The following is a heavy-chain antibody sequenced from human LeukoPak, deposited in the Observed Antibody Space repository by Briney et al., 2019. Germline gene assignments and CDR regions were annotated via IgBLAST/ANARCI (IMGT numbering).Heavy chain of an antibody. D-gene: IGHD2-15*01. CDR2: IYPVDSDT. CDR3: ARRREQGGSSFADFEY. J-gene: IGHJ4*02. CDR1: GYSFPIYW. Sequence: GEYLKISCKGSGYSFPIYWIGWVRQMPGKGLEWMGIIYPVDSDTTYSPSFQGQVIISADKSISTTYLQWSSLKASDTAIYYCARRREQGGSSFADFEYWGPGTLVTVSS. V-gene: IGHV5-51*01.